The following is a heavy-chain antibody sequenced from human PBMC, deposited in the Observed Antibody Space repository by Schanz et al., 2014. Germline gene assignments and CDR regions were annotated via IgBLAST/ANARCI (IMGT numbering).Heavy chain of an antibody. J-gene: IGHJ4*02. D-gene: IGHD3-3*01. V-gene: IGHV3-64*01. CDR2: ISSKGDMT. Sequence: EVQLVESVGVLVQPWGSLSLSCASSCFTFSTSTLHWVRQAPGKGLEYVSSISSKGDMTFYGNSVKGRFTISRDNSKNTLYLQMNSLRPEDTAVYYCVRDSFFAFDYWGQGTLVTVSS. CDR1: CFTFSTST. CDR3: VRDSFFAFDY.